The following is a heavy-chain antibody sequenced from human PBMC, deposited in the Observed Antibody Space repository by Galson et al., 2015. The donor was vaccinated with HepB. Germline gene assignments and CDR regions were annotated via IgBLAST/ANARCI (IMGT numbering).Heavy chain of an antibody. J-gene: IGHJ6*02. V-gene: IGHV3-21*01. CDR3: ARDDYSNSRDYYYGMDV. CDR2: ITRTSIYI. Sequence: SLRLSCAASGFTFSSYWMNWVRQAPGKGLEWVSSITRTSIYIYYANSMKGRFTISRDNAKNSLYLQMNSLRAEDTAVYYCARDDYSNSRDYYYGMDVWGQGTTVTVSS. D-gene: IGHD4-11*01. CDR1: GFTFSSYW.